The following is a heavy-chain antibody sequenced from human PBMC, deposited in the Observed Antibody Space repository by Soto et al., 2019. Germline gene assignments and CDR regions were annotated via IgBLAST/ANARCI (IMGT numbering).Heavy chain of an antibody. CDR2: IYYSGST. V-gene: IGHV4-61*05. CDR3: ARRYGGTFDY. D-gene: IGHD2-15*01. Sequence: SETLSLTCTVTGGSIRRSHSFWGWIRQPPGKGLEWIGYIYYSGSTNYNPSLKSRVTISVDTSKNQFSLKPSSVTAADTAVYYCARRYGGTFDYWGQGTLVTVSS. CDR1: GGSIRRSHSF. J-gene: IGHJ4*02.